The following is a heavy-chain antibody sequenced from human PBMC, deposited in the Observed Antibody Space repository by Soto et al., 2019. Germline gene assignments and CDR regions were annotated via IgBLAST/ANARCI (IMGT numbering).Heavy chain of an antibody. CDR2: ISSSSSTI. D-gene: IGHD3-10*01. CDR1: GFTFSSYS. Sequence: EVQLVESGGGLVQPGGSLRLSCAASGFTFSSYSMNWVRQAPGKGLEWVSYISSSSSTIYYADSVKGRFTISRDNAKNSLYLQMNSLRDEDTAVYYCSRDFYYDGSGSYYDYYYGIDVWGQGTTVTVSS. J-gene: IGHJ6*02. V-gene: IGHV3-48*02. CDR3: SRDFYYDGSGSYYDYYYGIDV.